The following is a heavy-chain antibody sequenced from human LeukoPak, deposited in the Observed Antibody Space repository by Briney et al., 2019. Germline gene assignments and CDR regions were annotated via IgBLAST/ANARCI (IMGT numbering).Heavy chain of an antibody. CDR2: ISAYNGNT. CDR1: GYTFTSYG. V-gene: IGHV1-18*01. Sequence: ASVTVSCKASGYTFTSYGISWVRQAPGQGLEWMGWISAYNGNTNYAQKLQGRVTMTTDTSTSTAYMELRSLRSDDTAVYYCARDKRFGCSSSWYEDYWGQGTLVTVSS. CDR3: ARDKRFGCSSSWYEDY. J-gene: IGHJ4*02. D-gene: IGHD6-13*01.